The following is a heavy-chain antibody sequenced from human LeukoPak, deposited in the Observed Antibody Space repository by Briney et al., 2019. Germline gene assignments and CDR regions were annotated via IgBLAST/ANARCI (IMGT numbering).Heavy chain of an antibody. CDR2: ISAYNGNT. Sequence: ASVKVSCKASGYTFTSSGISWVCPAPGQGLEWMGWISAYNGNTNYAQKLQSRVTMTTDTSTSTAYMELRSLRSDDTAVYYWASVSGWQKVLDYWGQGTLVTVSS. D-gene: IGHD6-19*01. V-gene: IGHV1-18*01. J-gene: IGHJ4*02. CDR3: ASVSGWQKVLDY. CDR1: GYTFTSSG.